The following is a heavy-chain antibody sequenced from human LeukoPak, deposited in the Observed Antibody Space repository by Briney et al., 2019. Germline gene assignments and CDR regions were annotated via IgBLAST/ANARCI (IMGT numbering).Heavy chain of an antibody. V-gene: IGHV3-23*01. CDR3: AKKKELAGAGCLDY. CDR1: GFTFSSYA. J-gene: IGHJ4*02. D-gene: IGHD1-7*01. CDR2: ISGSGVST. Sequence: GGSLRLSCAASGFTFSSYAMSWVRQAPGKGLEWVSAISGSGVSTYYADSVKGRFTISRDNSKNTLYMQMNGLGAEDTAVYYCAKKKELAGAGCLDYWGQGTLVTVSS.